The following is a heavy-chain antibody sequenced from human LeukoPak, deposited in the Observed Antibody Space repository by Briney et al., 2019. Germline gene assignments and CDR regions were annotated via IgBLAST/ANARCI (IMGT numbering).Heavy chain of an antibody. CDR3: ARHYYDSSGYYRDAFDI. J-gene: IGHJ3*02. V-gene: IGHV5-10-1*01. CDR1: GSTFTSYW. CDR2: IDPSDSYT. Sequence: RGTSLQISGQCSGSTFTSYWISGARQLPGRGVEGTGVIDPSDSYTNDSTSFQAHDTISADKSISTAYLQWSSLRSSDTAMYYCARHYYDSSGYYRDAFDIWGQGTMVTVSS. D-gene: IGHD3-22*01.